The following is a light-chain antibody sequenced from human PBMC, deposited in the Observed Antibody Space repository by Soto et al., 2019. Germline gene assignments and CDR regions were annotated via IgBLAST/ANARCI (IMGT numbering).Light chain of an antibody. V-gene: IGKV1-39*01. J-gene: IGKJ5*01. CDR3: HQSYSTHRGT. Sequence: DIQMTQSPSSLSASVGDRVTITCRASQSISSYLNWYQQKPGKAPKLLIYAASSLQSGVPSRFSGSGSGTDFTLTISSLQPEDFATYYCHQSYSTHRGTFGQGTRLE. CDR1: QSISSY. CDR2: AAS.